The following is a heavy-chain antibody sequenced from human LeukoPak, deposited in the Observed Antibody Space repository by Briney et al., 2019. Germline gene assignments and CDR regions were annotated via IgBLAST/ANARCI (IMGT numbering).Heavy chain of an antibody. CDR3: ARERDFDLLPYYYGMDV. J-gene: IGHJ6*02. Sequence: GASVKVSCKASGGTFSRYVISWVRQAPGQGLEWMGRIIPILGIANYAQKFQGRVTITADKSTSPAYMELSSLRAEDTAVYYCARERDFDLLPYYYGMDVWGQGTTVTVSS. CDR1: GGTFSRYV. V-gene: IGHV1-69*04. D-gene: IGHD3-9*01. CDR2: IIPILGIA.